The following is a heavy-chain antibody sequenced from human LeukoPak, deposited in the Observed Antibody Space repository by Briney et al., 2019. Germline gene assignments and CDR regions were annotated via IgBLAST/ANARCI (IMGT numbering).Heavy chain of an antibody. CDR2: IWYDGSNK. CDR1: GFTFSSYG. V-gene: IGHV3-33*01. D-gene: IGHD3-22*01. Sequence: GGSLRLSCAASGFTFSSYGMHWVRQAPGKGLEWVAVIWYDGSNKYYADSVKGRFTISRDNSKNTLYLQMNSLRAEDTAVYYCARSTVIVEFDYWGQGTLVTVSS. J-gene: IGHJ4*02. CDR3: ARSTVIVEFDY.